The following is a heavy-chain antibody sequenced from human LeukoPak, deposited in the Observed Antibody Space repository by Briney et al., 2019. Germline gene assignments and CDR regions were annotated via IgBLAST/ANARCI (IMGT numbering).Heavy chain of an antibody. Sequence: PSETLSLTCTVSGGSISSYYWSWIRQPPGKGLEWIGYIYYSGSTNYNPSLKSRVTISVDTSKNQFSLKLSSVTAADTAVYYCATHSSSWYDWYFDLWGRGTLVTVSS. V-gene: IGHV4-59*01. CDR2: IYYSGST. CDR3: ATHSSSWYDWYFDL. CDR1: GGSISSYY. D-gene: IGHD6-13*01. J-gene: IGHJ2*01.